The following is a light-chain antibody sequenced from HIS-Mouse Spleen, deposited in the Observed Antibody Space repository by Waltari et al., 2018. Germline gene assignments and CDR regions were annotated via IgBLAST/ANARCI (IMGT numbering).Light chain of an antibody. Sequence: SALTHPPSASGSPDQLVTIPCTGTRRDVGWLTYLPRYQQPPGKAPKLMIYEDSKRPSGVPDRFSGSKSGNTASLTVSGLQAEDEADYYCSSYAGSNNYVFGTGTKVTVI. J-gene: IGLJ1*01. V-gene: IGLV2-8*01. CDR3: SSYAGSNNYV. CDR1: RRDVGWLTY. CDR2: EDS.